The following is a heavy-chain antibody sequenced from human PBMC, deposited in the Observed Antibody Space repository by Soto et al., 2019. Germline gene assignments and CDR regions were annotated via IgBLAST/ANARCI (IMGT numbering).Heavy chain of an antibody. Sequence: ASVKVSCKASGYTFTSYGISWVRQAPGQGLEWMGWINPNSGGTNYAQKFQGWVTMTRDTSISTAYMELSRLRSDDTAVYYCARVNPLDFDYYGMDVWGQGTTVTVSS. J-gene: IGHJ6*02. D-gene: IGHD2-2*03. CDR3: ARVNPLDFDYYGMDV. CDR1: GYTFTSYG. V-gene: IGHV1-2*04. CDR2: INPNSGGT.